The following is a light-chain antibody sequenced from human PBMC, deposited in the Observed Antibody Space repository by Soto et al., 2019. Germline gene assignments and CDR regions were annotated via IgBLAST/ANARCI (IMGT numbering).Light chain of an antibody. CDR3: LQDYEYPRN. J-gene: IGKJ2*01. Sequence: AIQMTQSPSSLSASVGDRVTITCRASQGIRNEVGWYQQKPGKAPKRLIAATFNLQSGVPSRFSGSGSGSDFALSISSRQPEDSATYFCLQDYEYPRNFGQGTQLEIK. CDR2: ATF. V-gene: IGKV1-6*01. CDR1: QGIRNE.